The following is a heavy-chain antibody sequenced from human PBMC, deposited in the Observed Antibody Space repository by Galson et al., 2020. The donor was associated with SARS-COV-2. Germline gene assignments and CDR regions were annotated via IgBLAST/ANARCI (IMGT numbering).Heavy chain of an antibody. CDR1: GFTFTSYG. D-gene: IGHD1-26*01. CDR3: AKPVGGNYYYGMDV. J-gene: IGHJ6*02. V-gene: IGHV3-30*18. Sequence: SLRLSCAASGFTFTSYGMHWVRQAPGKGLEWVAVISYDGSNKYYADSVKGRFTISRDDSKNTMYLQMNSLRAEDTAVYYCAKPVGGNYYYGMDVWGQGTTVTVSS. CDR2: ISYDGSNK.